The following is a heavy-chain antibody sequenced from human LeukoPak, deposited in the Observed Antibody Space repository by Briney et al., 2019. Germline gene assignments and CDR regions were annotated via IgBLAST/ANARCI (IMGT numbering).Heavy chain of an antibody. CDR1: GGSFSGYY. J-gene: IGHJ6*04. V-gene: IGHV4-34*01. CDR3: ARGRAVAGRNYYGMDV. Sequence: SETLSLTCAVYGGSFSGYYWSWIRQPPGKGLEWIGEINHSGSTNYNPSLKSRATISVDTSKNQFSLKLSSVTAADTAVYYCARGRAVAGRNYYGMDVWGKGTTVTVSS. D-gene: IGHD6-19*01. CDR2: INHSGST.